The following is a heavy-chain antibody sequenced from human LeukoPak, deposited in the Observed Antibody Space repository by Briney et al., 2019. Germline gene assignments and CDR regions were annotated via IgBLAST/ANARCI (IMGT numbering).Heavy chain of an antibody. J-gene: IGHJ4*02. Sequence: ASVKASCKASGYTFTSYAMNWVRQAPGQGLEWMGWINTNTGNPTYAQGFTGRFVFSLDTSVSTAYLQISSLKAEDTAVYYCARSDYGSGSYLSVGYWGQGTLVTVSS. V-gene: IGHV7-4-1*02. CDR3: ARSDYGSGSYLSVGY. CDR1: GYTFTSYA. D-gene: IGHD3-10*01. CDR2: INTNTGNP.